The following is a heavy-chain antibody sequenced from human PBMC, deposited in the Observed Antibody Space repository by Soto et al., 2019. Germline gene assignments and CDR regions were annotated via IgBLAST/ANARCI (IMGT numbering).Heavy chain of an antibody. D-gene: IGHD2-2*01. J-gene: IGHJ5*02. CDR3: ATQRGYCSSTSCYPWFDP. CDR1: GGSISSSSYY. Sequence: QLQLQESGPGLVKPSETLSLTCTVSGGSISSSSYYWGWIRQPPGKGLEWIGSISYSGSTFYNPSLKSRVAISVDTSKNQFSLKLSSVTAADTLDTAVYYCATQRGYCSSTSCYPWFDPWGQGTLVTVSS. V-gene: IGHV4-39*01. CDR2: ISYSGST.